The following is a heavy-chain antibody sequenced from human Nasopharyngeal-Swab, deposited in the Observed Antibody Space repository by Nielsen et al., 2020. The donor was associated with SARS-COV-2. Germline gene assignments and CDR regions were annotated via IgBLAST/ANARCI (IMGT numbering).Heavy chain of an antibody. CDR2: VKQDGTAI. CDR1: GFTFRAYW. J-gene: IGHJ4*02. V-gene: IGHV3-7*04. Sequence: GESLKISCAASGFTFRAYWMNWVRLTPMKRLEWVATVKQDGTAIYHVDSLKGRFTISRDNAKNSLSLQMNNLRADDTAVYYCARENWGKLDYWGQGALVTVSS. D-gene: IGHD7-27*01. CDR3: ARENWGKLDY.